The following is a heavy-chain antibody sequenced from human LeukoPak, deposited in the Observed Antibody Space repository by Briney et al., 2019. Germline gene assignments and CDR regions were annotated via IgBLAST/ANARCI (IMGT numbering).Heavy chain of an antibody. CDR3: ARDTGPIDY. V-gene: IGHV1-18*01. CDR2: ISAYNGNT. J-gene: IGHJ4*02. D-gene: IGHD4-17*01. Sequence: SAKASCKASGYTFTSYGSSWARPAPRQGLKWMGWISAYNGNTNYAQKLQGRVTMTTDTSTSTAYMELRSLRSDDTAVYYCARDTGPIDYWGQGTLVTGSS. CDR1: GYTFTSYG.